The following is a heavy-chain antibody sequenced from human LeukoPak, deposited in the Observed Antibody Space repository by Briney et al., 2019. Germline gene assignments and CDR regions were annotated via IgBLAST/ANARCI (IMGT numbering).Heavy chain of an antibody. CDR2: INHSGST. Sequence: PSETLSLTCAVYGGSFSGYYWSWIRQPPGKGLEWIGEINHSGSTNYNPSLKSRVTISVGTSKNQFSLKLSSVTAADTAVYYCARSSEGRQLAPHYYMDVWGKGTTVTVSS. J-gene: IGHJ6*03. CDR1: GGSFSGYY. V-gene: IGHV4-34*01. D-gene: IGHD6-6*01. CDR3: ARSSEGRQLAPHYYMDV.